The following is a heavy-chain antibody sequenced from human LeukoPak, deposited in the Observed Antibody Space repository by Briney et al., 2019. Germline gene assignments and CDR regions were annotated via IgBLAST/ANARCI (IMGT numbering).Heavy chain of an antibody. D-gene: IGHD3-22*01. CDR3: ARWEGNGYYFDY. V-gene: IGHV3-7*01. Sequence: GGSLRLSCAASGFTFSSFWMSWVRQAPGKGLEWVANIKHDGSEEYYVDSVKGRFTISRDNGKNSLYLQMNSLRAEDTAVYYCARWEGNGYYFDYRGQGTLVTVSS. J-gene: IGHJ4*02. CDR1: GFTFSSFW. CDR2: IKHDGSEE.